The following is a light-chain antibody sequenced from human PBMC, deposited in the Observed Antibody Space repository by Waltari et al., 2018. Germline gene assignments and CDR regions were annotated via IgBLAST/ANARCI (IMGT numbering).Light chain of an antibody. CDR1: SGDIGAYNF. V-gene: IGLV2-14*01. Sequence: QSALTQPASVSGSPGQSITIPCTGTSGDIGAYNFVSWYQQHPGKAPNLMVFQVSDRPPGISNRFSGSKSGNTASLPISGLQAEDEADYYCSSYSSSSTLWVFGGGTKLTVL. CDR2: QVS. J-gene: IGLJ3*02. CDR3: SSYSSSSTLWV.